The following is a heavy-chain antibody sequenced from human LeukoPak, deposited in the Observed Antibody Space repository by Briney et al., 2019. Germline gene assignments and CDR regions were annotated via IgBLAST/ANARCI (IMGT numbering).Heavy chain of an antibody. J-gene: IGHJ3*02. V-gene: IGHV4-59*01. CDR1: GGSISSYY. Sequence: SETLSLTCTVSGGSISSYYWSWIRQPPGKGLEWSGYIYDSGSTNYNPSLKSRVTISVDTSKNQCSLKLSSVTAADTAVFYCASLTTADAFDIWGQGTMVTVSS. D-gene: IGHD3-22*01. CDR3: ASLTTADAFDI. CDR2: IYDSGST.